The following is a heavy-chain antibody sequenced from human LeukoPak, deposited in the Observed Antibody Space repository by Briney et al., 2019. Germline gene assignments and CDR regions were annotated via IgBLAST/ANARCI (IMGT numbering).Heavy chain of an antibody. Sequence: GASVKVSCKASGYTFTSYYMHWVRQAPGQGLEWMGIINPSGGSTSYAQKFQGKVTMTRDTSTSTVYMELSSLRSEDTAVYYCARDNWNDNGMDVWGQGTTVTVSS. J-gene: IGHJ6*02. CDR2: INPSGGST. V-gene: IGHV1-46*01. CDR3: ARDNWNDNGMDV. CDR1: GYTFTSYY. D-gene: IGHD1-1*01.